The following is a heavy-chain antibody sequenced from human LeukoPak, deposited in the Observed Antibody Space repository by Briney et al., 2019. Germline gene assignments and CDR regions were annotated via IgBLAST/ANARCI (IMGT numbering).Heavy chain of an antibody. Sequence: PSETLSLTCAVSGYSMTSGHYWGWIRQPPGKGLEWIGSAYNSGSTHYNPSLKSRVTISVDTSKNQFSLKLTSVTAADTAVYFCARNSSKGWFDNWGQGTLVTVSS. CDR3: ARNSSKGWFDN. CDR2: AYNSGST. J-gene: IGHJ5*02. D-gene: IGHD2/OR15-2a*01. CDR1: GYSMTSGHY. V-gene: IGHV4-38-2*01.